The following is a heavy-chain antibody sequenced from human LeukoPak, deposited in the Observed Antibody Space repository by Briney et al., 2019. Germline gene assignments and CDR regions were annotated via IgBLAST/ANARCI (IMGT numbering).Heavy chain of an antibody. CDR1: GFTVSSNY. V-gene: IGHV3-66*01. CDR2: IYSGGST. CDR3: ASIYSPDAFVI. D-gene: IGHD6-13*01. Sequence: GGSLRLSCAASGFTVSSNYMSWVRQAPGKGLEWVSVIYSGGSTYYADSVKGRFTISRDNSKNTLYLQMNSLRAEDTAVYYCASIYSPDAFVIWGQGTMVTVSS. J-gene: IGHJ3*02.